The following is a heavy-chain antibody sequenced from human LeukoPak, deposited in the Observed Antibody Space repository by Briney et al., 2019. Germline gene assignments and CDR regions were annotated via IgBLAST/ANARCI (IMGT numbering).Heavy chain of an antibody. Sequence: GSGPTLVKPTQTLTLTCTFSGFSLSTSGMCVSWIRQPPGKSLEWLAHIYWDDDKYYSTSLKTRLTISKDTSKNQVVLTMTNMDPVDTATYYCARQNYDILTGYYDDYWGQGTLVTVSS. CDR2: IYWDDDK. V-gene: IGHV2-70*01. D-gene: IGHD3-9*01. CDR3: ARQNYDILTGYYDDY. CDR1: GFSLSTSGMC. J-gene: IGHJ4*02.